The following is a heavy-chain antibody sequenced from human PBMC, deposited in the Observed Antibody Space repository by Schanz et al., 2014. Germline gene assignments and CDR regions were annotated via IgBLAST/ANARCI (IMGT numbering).Heavy chain of an antibody. CDR3: ARGRGYIIGQ. CDR1: GFTLTSYA. V-gene: IGHV3-66*01. J-gene: IGHJ4*02. CDR2: INSAGTT. Sequence: EVQVVESGGGLVQPGGSLRLSCEASGFTLTSYALTWVRQPPGKGLEWVSVINSAGTTYYADSVKGRFTFSRDSSKNTVYLQMDSLRADDTSVYYCARGRGYIIGQWGQGILVTVSS. D-gene: IGHD3-10*01.